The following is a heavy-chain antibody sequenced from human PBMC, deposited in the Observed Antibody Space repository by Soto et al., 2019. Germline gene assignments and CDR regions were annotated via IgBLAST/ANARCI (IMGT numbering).Heavy chain of an antibody. Sequence: EVQLLESGGGLVQPGGSLRLSCAASGFTFNNYSMTWVRQAPGKGLEWVSAISGGGDTTSYADSVKGRFTVSRDASKNTLYLQMSSLRAEDTALYYCAKGRGGSGSLTPRVDFWGQGPLVTVSS. CDR2: ISGGGDTT. V-gene: IGHV3-23*01. J-gene: IGHJ4*02. CDR3: AKGRGGSGSLTPRVDF. CDR1: GFTFNNYS. D-gene: IGHD3-10*01.